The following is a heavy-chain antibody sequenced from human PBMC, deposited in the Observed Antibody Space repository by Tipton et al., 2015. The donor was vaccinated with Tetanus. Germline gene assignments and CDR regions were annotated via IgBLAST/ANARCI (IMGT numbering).Heavy chain of an antibody. V-gene: IGHV4-34*01. Sequence: TLSLTCAVYGGSFSGYYWSWIRQPPGKGLEWIGEINHSGSTNYNPSLKSRVTISVDTSKNQFSLKLSSVTAADTAVYYCARPSIAAAGRREYNWFDPWGQGTLVTVSS. CDR1: GGSFSGYY. CDR3: ARPSIAAAGRREYNWFDP. J-gene: IGHJ5*02. CDR2: INHSGST. D-gene: IGHD6-13*01.